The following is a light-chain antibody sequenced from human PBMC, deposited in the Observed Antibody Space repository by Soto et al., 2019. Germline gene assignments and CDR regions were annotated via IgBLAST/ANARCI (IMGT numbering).Light chain of an antibody. J-gene: IGKJ2*01. V-gene: IGKV3-20*01. CDR2: GAS. CDR1: QSVTSTY. CDR3: QQYGSSPRYT. Sequence: EIVLTQSPGSLSLSPGERATLSCRASQSVTSTYLAWYQQKPGQAPRLLIYGASTRATGIPDRFRGSGSGTDFPLNISRLEPEDFAVYYCQQYGSSPRYTFGQGTKLGIK.